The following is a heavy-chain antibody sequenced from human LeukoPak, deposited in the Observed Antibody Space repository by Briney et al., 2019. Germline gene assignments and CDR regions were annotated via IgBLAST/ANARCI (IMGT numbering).Heavy chain of an antibody. CDR2: IYSDGST. V-gene: IGHV3-53*04. CDR1: GFTVTNNY. CDR3: AKDLTNGWGTFDY. Sequence: GGSLRLSCAASGFTVTNNYMNWVRQAPGKGLEWVSVIYSDGSTFYSDSVKGRFTISRHNSKNIVYLQMSSLRTEDTAVYYCAKDLTNGWGTFDYWGQGTLVTVSS. J-gene: IGHJ4*02. D-gene: IGHD3-16*01.